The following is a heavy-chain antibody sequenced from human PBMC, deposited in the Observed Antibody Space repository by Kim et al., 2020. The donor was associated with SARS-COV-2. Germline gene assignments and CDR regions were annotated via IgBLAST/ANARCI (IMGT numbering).Heavy chain of an antibody. CDR3: ARDRYYYDSSGHHYAFDI. J-gene: IGHJ3*02. Sequence: SETLSLTCTVSGGSISSGSYYWSWIRQPAGKGLEWIGRIYTSGSTNYNPSLKSRVTISVDTSKNQFSLKLSSVTAADTAVYYCARDRYYYDSSGHHYAFDIWGQGTMVTVSS. CDR1: GGSISSGSYY. D-gene: IGHD3-22*01. V-gene: IGHV4-61*02. CDR2: IYTSGST.